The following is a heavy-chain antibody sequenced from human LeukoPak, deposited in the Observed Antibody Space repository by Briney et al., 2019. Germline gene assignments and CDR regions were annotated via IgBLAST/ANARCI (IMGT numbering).Heavy chain of an antibody. V-gene: IGHV1-69*04. CDR2: IIPILGIA. J-gene: IGHJ4*02. CDR3: ARDEGFTTGYYFDY. Sequence: SVKVSCKASGGTFSSYAISWVRQAPGQRVEWMGRIIPILGIANYAQKFQGRVTITADKSTSTAYMELSSLRSEDTAVYYCARDEGFTTGYYFDYWGQGTLVTVSS. D-gene: IGHD3-22*01. CDR1: GGTFSSYA.